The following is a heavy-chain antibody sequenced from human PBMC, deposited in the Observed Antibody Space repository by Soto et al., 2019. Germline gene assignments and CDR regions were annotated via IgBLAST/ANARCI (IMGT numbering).Heavy chain of an antibody. CDR2: ISTYNGNT. CDR3: ARGLGTNGLDV. V-gene: IGHV1-18*04. CDR1: GYKFTTYG. Sequence: QVQLLQSGAEVKKPGASVKVSCKASGYKFTTYGITWVRQAPGQGLEWLGGISTYNGNTDYAQNLQDRVTMTTETSTSTAYLEVRSLTSDCTAVYFWARGLGTNGLDVWGQGTTVTVSS. J-gene: IGHJ6*02. D-gene: IGHD7-27*01.